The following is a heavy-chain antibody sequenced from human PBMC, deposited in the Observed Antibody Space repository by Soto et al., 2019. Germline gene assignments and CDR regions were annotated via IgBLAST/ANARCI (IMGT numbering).Heavy chain of an antibody. CDR3: AGWDQDFWSGADY. CDR2: IYYSGST. D-gene: IGHD3-3*01. Sequence: SETLSLTCTVSGGSISSYYWSWIRQPPGKGLEWIGYIYYSGSTNYNPSLKSRVTISVDTSKNQFSLKLSSVTAADTAVYYCAGWDQDFWSGADYWGQGTLVTVSS. V-gene: IGHV4-59*01. CDR1: GGSISSYY. J-gene: IGHJ4*02.